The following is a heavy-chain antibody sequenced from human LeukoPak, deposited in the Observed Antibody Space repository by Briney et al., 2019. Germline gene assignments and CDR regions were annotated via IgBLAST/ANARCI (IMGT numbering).Heavy chain of an antibody. CDR2: IYYSGST. Sequence: SETLSLTCAVSGGSISSGGYSWSWIRQPPGKGLEWIGYIYYSGSTYYNPSLKSRVTISVDTSKNQFSLKLSSVTAADTAVYYCARGVQLFPNNDYYYCMDVWGKGTTVTVSS. CDR1: GGSISSGGYS. V-gene: IGHV4-30-4*07. D-gene: IGHD5-18*01. J-gene: IGHJ6*03. CDR3: ARGVQLFPNNDYYYCMDV.